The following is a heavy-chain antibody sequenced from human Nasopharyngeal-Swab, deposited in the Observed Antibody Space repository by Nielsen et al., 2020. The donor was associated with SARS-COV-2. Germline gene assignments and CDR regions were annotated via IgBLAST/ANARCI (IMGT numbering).Heavy chain of an antibody. Sequence: GESLKISCAAFGFTFSSYWMHWVRQAPGKGLVWVSRINSDGSSTSYADSVKGRFTISRDNAKNTLYLQMNSLRAEDTAVYYCARGYYDFWSGYAGFDPWGQGTLVTVSS. V-gene: IGHV3-74*01. CDR2: INSDGSST. CDR1: GFTFSSYW. J-gene: IGHJ5*02. CDR3: ARGYYDFWSGYAGFDP. D-gene: IGHD3-3*01.